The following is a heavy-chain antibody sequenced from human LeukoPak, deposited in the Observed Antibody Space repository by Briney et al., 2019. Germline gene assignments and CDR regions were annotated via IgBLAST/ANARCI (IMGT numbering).Heavy chain of an antibody. CDR1: GFTFDDYA. D-gene: IGHD2-2*01. J-gene: IGHJ4*02. V-gene: IGHV3-9*03. CDR3: AKAAYCSSTSCYFDY. CDR2: ISWNSGSI. Sequence: GGSLRLSCAASGFTFDDYAMHWVRHAPGKGLEWVSGISWNSGSIVYADSVKGRFTISRDNAKNSLYLQMNSLRAEDMALYYCAKAAYCSSTSCYFDYWGQGTLVTVSS.